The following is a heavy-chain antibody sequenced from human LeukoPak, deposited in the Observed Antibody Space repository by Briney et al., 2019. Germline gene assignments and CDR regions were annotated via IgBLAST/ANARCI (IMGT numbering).Heavy chain of an antibody. CDR1: GFTFDDYA. D-gene: IGHD2-21*01. Sequence: GGSLRLSCAASGFTFDDYAMHWVRQAPGKGLEWVSLISGDGGSTYYADSVKGRFTISRGNSKNTLYLQMNSLRAEDTAVYYCARERGGESLDYWGQGTLVTVSS. CDR2: ISGDGGST. CDR3: ARERGGESLDY. J-gene: IGHJ4*02. V-gene: IGHV3-43*02.